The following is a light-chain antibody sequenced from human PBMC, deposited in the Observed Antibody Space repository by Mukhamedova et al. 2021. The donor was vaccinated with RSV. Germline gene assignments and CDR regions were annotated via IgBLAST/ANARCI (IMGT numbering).Light chain of an antibody. V-gene: IGKV1-16*01. Sequence: RASQNINKEGDWFQQRPGKVPKSLMYDISNLQSGVKERGRGGGSGTDFTLTINSLQPEDFATYYCQQYYSHPFTFGQGTRLEIK. CDR1: QNINKE. J-gene: IGKJ5*01. CDR2: DIS. CDR3: QQYYSHPFT.